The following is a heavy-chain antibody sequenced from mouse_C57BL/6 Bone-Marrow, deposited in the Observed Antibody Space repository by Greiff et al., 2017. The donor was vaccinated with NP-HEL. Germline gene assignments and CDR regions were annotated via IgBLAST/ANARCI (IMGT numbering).Heavy chain of an antibody. V-gene: IGHV1-69*01. CDR1: GYTFTSYW. CDR3: ARGGFDGYQFLYYAMDY. Sequence: QVQLQQPGAELVMPGASVKLSCKASGYTFTSYWMHWVKQRPGQGLEWIGEIDPSDSYTNYNQKFKGKSTLTVDKSSSTAYMQLSSLTSEDAAVYYCARGGFDGYQFLYYAMDYWGQGTSVTVSS. CDR2: IDPSDSYT. D-gene: IGHD2-3*01. J-gene: IGHJ4*01.